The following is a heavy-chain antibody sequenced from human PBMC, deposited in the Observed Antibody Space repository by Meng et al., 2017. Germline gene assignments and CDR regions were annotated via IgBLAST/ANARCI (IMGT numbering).Heavy chain of an antibody. CDR3: AKSDYYYDSSGYWDYYYGMDV. CDR2: ISYDGSNK. V-gene: IGHV3-30*01. Sequence: GESLKISCAASGFTFSSYAMHWVRQAPGKGLEWVAVISYDGSNKYYADSVKGRFTISRDNSKNSLYLQMNSLRTEDTALYYCAKSDYYYDSSGYWDYYYGMDVWGQGTTVTVSS. CDR1: GFTFSSYA. J-gene: IGHJ6*02. D-gene: IGHD3-22*01.